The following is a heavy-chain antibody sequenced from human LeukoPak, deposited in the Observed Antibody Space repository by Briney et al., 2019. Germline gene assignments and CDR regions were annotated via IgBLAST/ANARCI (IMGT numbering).Heavy chain of an antibody. J-gene: IGHJ4*02. V-gene: IGHV3-33*01. D-gene: IGHD3-9*01. Sequence: GGSLRLSCAASGFTFSSYGMHWVRQAPGKGLEWGAVIWYDGSNKYYADSVKGRFTISRDNSKNTLYLQMNSLIAEDPAVYYCARVGVDYDLLTGYHSHFDYWGQGTLVTVSS. CDR3: ARVGVDYDLLTGYHSHFDY. CDR1: GFTFSSYG. CDR2: IWYDGSNK.